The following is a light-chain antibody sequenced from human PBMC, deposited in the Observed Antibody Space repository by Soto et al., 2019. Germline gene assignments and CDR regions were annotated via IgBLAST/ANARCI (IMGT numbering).Light chain of an antibody. CDR2: DVS. CDR1: QRISSW. CDR3: QQYNGSSWT. Sequence: DIQMTQSPSTLSASVGDRVTIICRARQRISSWLAWYQQKPGKAPNLLIYDVSSLQGGVPSRFSGSGSGTEFTLTISSLQPDDFAPYYCQQYNGSSWTFGQGTKVDI. J-gene: IGKJ1*01. V-gene: IGKV1-5*02.